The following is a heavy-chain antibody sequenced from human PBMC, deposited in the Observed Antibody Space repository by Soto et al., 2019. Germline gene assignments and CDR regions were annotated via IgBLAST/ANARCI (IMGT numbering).Heavy chain of an antibody. V-gene: IGHV4-34*01. D-gene: IGHD6-6*01. CDR3: ARTSKFDS. CDR2: INHSGST. Sequence: QVQLPQWGAGLLKPSETLSLTCAVYGGSFRGYYWSWVRQPPGKGLEWIGQINHSGSTNYNSSLKSRVTISVATSKNQFSLKLSSVTAADTAVYYCARTSKFDSWGQGTLVTVSS. J-gene: IGHJ4*02. CDR1: GGSFRGYY.